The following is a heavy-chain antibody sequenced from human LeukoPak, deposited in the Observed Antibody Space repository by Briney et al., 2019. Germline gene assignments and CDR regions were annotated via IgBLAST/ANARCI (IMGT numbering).Heavy chain of an antibody. V-gene: IGHV3-66*01. D-gene: IGHD4-17*01. CDR2: IYSGGST. J-gene: IGHJ6*02. CDR1: GFTASSNY. Sequence: GGSLRLSCAASGFTASSNYMSWVRQAPGKGLEWVSVIYSGGSTYYADSVKGRFTISRDNSKNTLYLQMNSLRAEGTAVYYCARPTYGDYPDYYYGMDVWGQGTTVTVSS. CDR3: ARPTYGDYPDYYYGMDV.